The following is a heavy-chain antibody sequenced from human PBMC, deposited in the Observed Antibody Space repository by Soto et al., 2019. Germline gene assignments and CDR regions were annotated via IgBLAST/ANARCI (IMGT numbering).Heavy chain of an antibody. D-gene: IGHD3-3*01. J-gene: IGHJ5*02. Sequence: GGSLRLSCSASGFTFSSYAMHWVRQPPGKGLEYVSAISSNGGSTYYADSVKGRFTISRDNSKNTLYLQMSSLRAEDTAVYYCVKDHDFWSGYFAGNWFDPWGQGTLVTVSS. CDR3: VKDHDFWSGYFAGNWFDP. V-gene: IGHV3-64D*06. CDR2: ISSNGGST. CDR1: GFTFSSYA.